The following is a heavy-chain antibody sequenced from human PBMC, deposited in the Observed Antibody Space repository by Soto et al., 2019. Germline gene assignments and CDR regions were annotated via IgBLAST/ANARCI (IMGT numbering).Heavy chain of an antibody. V-gene: IGHV1-69*01. CDR3: ARDSRPSGRGGGMDV. CDR2: IIPIFGTA. D-gene: IGHD6-6*01. CDR1: GGTFSSYA. J-gene: IGHJ6*02. Sequence: QVQLVQSGAEVKKPGSSVKVSCKASGGTFSSYAISWVRQAPGQGLEWMGGIIPIFGTANYAQKFQGRVTAAADESPGPAHGERGGLGLEDRAVYYCARDSRPSGRGGGMDVWGQGTTVAVSS.